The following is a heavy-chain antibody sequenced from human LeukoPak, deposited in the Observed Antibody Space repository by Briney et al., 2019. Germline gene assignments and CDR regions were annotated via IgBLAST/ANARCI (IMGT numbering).Heavy chain of an antibody. J-gene: IGHJ1*01. CDR1: GYTFTSYG. D-gene: IGHD2-15*01. CDR2: ISAYNGNT. Sequence: ASVKVSCKASGYTFTSYGISWVRQAPGQGLEWMGWISAYNGNTNYAQKLQGRVTMTTDTSTSTAYMELRSLRSDDTAVYYCARGSLYCSGGSCYSAEYFQHWGQGTLVTVSS. V-gene: IGHV1-18*01. CDR3: ARGSLYCSGGSCYSAEYFQH.